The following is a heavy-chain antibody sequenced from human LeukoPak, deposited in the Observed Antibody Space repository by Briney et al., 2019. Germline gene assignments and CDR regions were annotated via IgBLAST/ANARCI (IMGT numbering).Heavy chain of an antibody. CDR3: AKDLWAARPSSDFDY. D-gene: IGHD6-6*01. CDR1: GFTFSSYA. V-gene: IGHV3-23*01. Sequence: GGSLRLSCAASGFTFSSYAMSWVRQAPGKGLEWVSAFSGSGGSTYYADSVKGRFTISRDNSKNTLYLQMNSLRAEDTAVYYCAKDLWAARPSSDFDYWGQGTLVTVSS. J-gene: IGHJ4*02. CDR2: FSGSGGST.